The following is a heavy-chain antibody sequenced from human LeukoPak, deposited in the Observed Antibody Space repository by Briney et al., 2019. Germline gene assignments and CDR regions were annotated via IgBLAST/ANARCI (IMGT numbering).Heavy chain of an antibody. D-gene: IGHD3-10*01. CDR3: ARDKVWFGARFDP. Sequence: GGSLRLSCAASGFTFSSYSMNWVRQAPGKGLEWVSSISSSSSYIYYADSVKGRFTISRDNAKNSLYLQMNSLRAEDTAVYYCARDKVWFGARFDPWGQGTLVTVSS. J-gene: IGHJ5*02. CDR1: GFTFSSYS. CDR2: ISSSSSYI. V-gene: IGHV3-21*01.